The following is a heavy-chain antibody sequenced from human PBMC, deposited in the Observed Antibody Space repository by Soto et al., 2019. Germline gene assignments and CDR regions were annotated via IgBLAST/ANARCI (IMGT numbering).Heavy chain of an antibody. J-gene: IGHJ2*01. D-gene: IGHD6-6*01. V-gene: IGHV3-23*04. CDR1: GFTFSSYG. CDR2: VSSSGGST. Sequence: VQLVESGGGVVQPGRSLRLSCAASGFTFSSYGMHWVRQAPGKGLEWVSSVSSSGGSTFYADSVKGRFTISRDNSKNTLYLQVNSLRAEDTAVYYCAKRTSPNWYFDLWGRGTLVTVSS. CDR3: AKRTSPNWYFDL.